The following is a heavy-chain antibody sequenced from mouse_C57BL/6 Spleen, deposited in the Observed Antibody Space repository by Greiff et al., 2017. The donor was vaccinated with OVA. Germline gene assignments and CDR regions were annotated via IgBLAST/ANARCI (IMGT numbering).Heavy chain of an antibody. Sequence: QVQLQQPGAELVKPGASVKVSCKASGYTFTSYWMHWVKQRPGQGLEWIGRIHPSDSDTNYNQKFKGKATLTVDKSSSTAYMQRSSLTSVDSAVYYCAIGGYDYGLYYYAMDCWGQGTSVTVSS. J-gene: IGHJ4*01. CDR3: AIGGYDYGLYYYAMDC. CDR2: IHPSDSDT. V-gene: IGHV1-74*01. CDR1: GYTFTSYW. D-gene: IGHD2-4*01.